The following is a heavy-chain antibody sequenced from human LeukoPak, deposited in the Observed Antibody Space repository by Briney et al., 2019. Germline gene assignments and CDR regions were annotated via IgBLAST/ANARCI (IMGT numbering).Heavy chain of an antibody. D-gene: IGHD4-23*01. CDR1: GYTFTRYH. J-gene: IGHJ4*02. CDR3: AKPGADYGGSPPLGNVFDY. CDR2: INPSDGGT. Sequence: GASVKVSCKASGYTFTRYHMHWVRQAPGQGLEWMGIINPSDGGTGYAQKFQGRVTMTRDTSTSTVYMDLSNLRSEDTAVYYCAKPGADYGGSPPLGNVFDYWGQGTLVTVSS. V-gene: IGHV1-46*01.